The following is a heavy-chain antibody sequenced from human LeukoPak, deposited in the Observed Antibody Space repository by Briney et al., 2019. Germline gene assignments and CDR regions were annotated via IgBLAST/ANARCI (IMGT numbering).Heavy chain of an antibody. J-gene: IGHJ3*02. Sequence: SETLSLTCTVSGASVSSDYWSWIRQPAGKGLEWIGRIYTSGSTNYNPSLESRVTMSVDTSKNQFSLKLSSVTAADTAVYYCARFWTHEDAFDIWGQGTMVTVSS. CDR2: IYTSGST. D-gene: IGHD3/OR15-3a*01. V-gene: IGHV4-4*07. CDR1: GASVSSDY. CDR3: ARFWTHEDAFDI.